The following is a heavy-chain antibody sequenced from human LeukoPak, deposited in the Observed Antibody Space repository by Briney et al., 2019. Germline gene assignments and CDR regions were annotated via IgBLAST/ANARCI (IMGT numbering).Heavy chain of an antibody. CDR3: ARDWPTVITDY. V-gene: IGHV1-18*01. J-gene: IGHJ4*02. CDR2: ISTSKGDT. D-gene: IGHD4-11*01. CDR1: GYTFTTHG. Sequence: ASVKVSCKTSGYTFTTHGISWVRQAPGQGLEWMGWISTSKGDTNYAQKFKGRLTMTTDRSTSTAYMELRSLSSDDTAVYYCARDWPTVITDYWGLGTLVTVSS.